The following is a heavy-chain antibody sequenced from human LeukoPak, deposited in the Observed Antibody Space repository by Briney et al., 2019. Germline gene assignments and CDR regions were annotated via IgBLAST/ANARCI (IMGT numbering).Heavy chain of an antibody. CDR3: TRDGSMASFDY. Sequence: PGGSLRLSCAASGFTVSSNYMSWVRQAPGKGLEWVGLIRSKTYGGTTEYAASVKGRFTISRDDSKSIAYLQMNSLKTEDTAVYYCTRDGSMASFDYWGQGTLVTVSS. D-gene: IGHD2/OR15-2a*01. CDR2: IRSKTYGGTT. CDR1: GFTVSSNY. J-gene: IGHJ4*02. V-gene: IGHV3-49*04.